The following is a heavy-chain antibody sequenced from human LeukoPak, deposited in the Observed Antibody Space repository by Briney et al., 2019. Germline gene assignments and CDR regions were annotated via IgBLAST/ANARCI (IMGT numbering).Heavy chain of an antibody. CDR1: GGSFSGYY. CDR3: ARGRGLRYFDWLDY. CDR2: INHSGST. Sequence: SETLSLTCAVYGGSFSGYYWSWIRQPPGKGLEWIGEINHSGSTNYNPSLKSRVTISEDTSKNQFSLKLSSVTAADTAVYYCARGRGLRYFDWLDYWGQGTLVTVSS. J-gene: IGHJ4*02. D-gene: IGHD3-9*01. V-gene: IGHV4-34*01.